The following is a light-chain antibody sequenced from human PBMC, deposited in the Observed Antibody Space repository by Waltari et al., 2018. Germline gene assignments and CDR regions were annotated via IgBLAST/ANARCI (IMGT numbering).Light chain of an antibody. CDR2: TAS. CDR3: QQYNNWPLT. V-gene: IGKV3-15*01. J-gene: IGKJ4*01. CDR1: QSVTNN. Sequence: EIVMTQSPATLSLSPGERATLSCRASQSVTNNLAWYQQKPGQAPRHRIYTASTRATSIPARISGSGSGTEFTLTISSLQSEDFAFYYCQQYNNWPLTFGGGTKVEIK.